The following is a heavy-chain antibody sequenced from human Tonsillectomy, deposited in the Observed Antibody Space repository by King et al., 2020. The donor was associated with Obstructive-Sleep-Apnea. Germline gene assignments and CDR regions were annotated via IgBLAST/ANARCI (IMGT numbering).Heavy chain of an antibody. J-gene: IGHJ4*02. CDR2: VSGSETTM. CDR1: GFTFSDYY. CDR3: ARTSSSWWGFDY. D-gene: IGHD2-8*02. V-gene: IGHV3-11*01. Sequence: QLVESGGGLVKPGGSLRLSCAASGFTFSDYYMTWIRQAPGKGLEWVSYVSGSETTMYYANSVKGRFTISRDNAKNSLYLQMNSLRAEDTAVYYCARTSSSWWGFDYWGQGTLVTVSS.